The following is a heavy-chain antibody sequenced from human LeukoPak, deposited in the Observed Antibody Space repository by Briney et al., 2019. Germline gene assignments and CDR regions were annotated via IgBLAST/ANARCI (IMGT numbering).Heavy chain of an antibody. CDR2: IIPIFGTA. D-gene: IGHD2-15*01. Sequence: ASVKVSCKASGGTFSSYAISWVRQAPGQGLEWMGGIIPIFGTANYAQKFQGRVTITTDESTSTAYMELSSLRSEDTVVYYCAREYYCSGGSCYLSWFDPWGQGTLVTVSS. CDR3: AREYYCSGGSCYLSWFDP. CDR1: GGTFSSYA. J-gene: IGHJ5*02. V-gene: IGHV1-69*05.